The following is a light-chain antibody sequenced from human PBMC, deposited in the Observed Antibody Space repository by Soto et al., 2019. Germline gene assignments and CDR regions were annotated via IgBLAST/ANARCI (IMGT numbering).Light chain of an antibody. CDR2: GAS. V-gene: IGKV3-20*01. CDR3: QQYGGSPPFT. J-gene: IGKJ2*01. CDR1: QSISSSY. Sequence: VLTQSPGTLSLSPGERATISCRASQSISSSYLAWYQHKPGQAPRLLIYGASSWATGIPHRFSGSGSGTDFTLTISRLEPEDWGMYYCQQYGGSPPFTFGQGTRLEIK.